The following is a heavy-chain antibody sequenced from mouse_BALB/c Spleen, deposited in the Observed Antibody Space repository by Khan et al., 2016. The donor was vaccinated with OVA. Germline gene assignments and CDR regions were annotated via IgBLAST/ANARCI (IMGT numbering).Heavy chain of an antibody. Sequence: QLQQSGPELVKPGASVKISCKASGYSFTGYFMNWVMQSHGKSLEWIGRINPHIGETLYNQKFRDKATLTVDESSSTAHMELRSLASEDSAVYYCARTYGSDFDYWGQGTTLTVSS. CDR2: INPHIGET. CDR1: GYSFTGYF. J-gene: IGHJ2*01. CDR3: ARTYGSDFDY. V-gene: IGHV1-20*02. D-gene: IGHD1-1*01.